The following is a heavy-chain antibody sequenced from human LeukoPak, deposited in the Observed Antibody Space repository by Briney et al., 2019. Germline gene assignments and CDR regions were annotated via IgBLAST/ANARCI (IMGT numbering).Heavy chain of an antibody. V-gene: IGHV3-7*01. D-gene: IGHD6-6*01. Sequence: GGSLRLSCAASGFSFSDFWMSWVRQAPGKGLEWLANIKEDGSEKHYVDSVKGRFTISRDNAKNSLYLQMNSLRAEDTAVYYCAGSSLGSSSACRHFDYWGQGNLVTVSS. J-gene: IGHJ4*02. CDR1: GFSFSDFW. CDR2: IKEDGSEK. CDR3: AGSSLGSSSACRHFDY.